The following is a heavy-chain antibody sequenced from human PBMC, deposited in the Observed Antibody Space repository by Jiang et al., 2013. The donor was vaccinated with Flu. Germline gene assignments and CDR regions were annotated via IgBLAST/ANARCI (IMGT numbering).Heavy chain of an antibody. Sequence: SGAEVKKPGSSVKVSCKASGGIESNYGISWVRQAPGQGLEWVGGIVPLSGRTDYPQTFQGRVTITADKFTSTFYMEVSSLRSDDTAVYYCARDGGIQGISAWFDPWGQGTLVTVSS. CDR3: ARDGGIQGISAWFDP. V-gene: IGHV1-69*06. CDR1: GGIESNYG. CDR2: IVPLSGRT. J-gene: IGHJ5*02. D-gene: IGHD2-15*01.